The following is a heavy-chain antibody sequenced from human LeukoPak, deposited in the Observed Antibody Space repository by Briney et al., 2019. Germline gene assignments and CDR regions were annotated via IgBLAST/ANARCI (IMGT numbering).Heavy chain of an antibody. CDR2: INPNSGGT. Sequence: AASAKVSCKASGYTFTGYYMHWVRQAPGQGLEWMGWINPNSGGTDYAQKFQGRVTMTRDTSISTAYMEVSRLRSDDTAVYYCARDYYDSSGYSRFDPWGQGTLVTVSS. D-gene: IGHD3-22*01. CDR1: GYTFTGYY. V-gene: IGHV1-2*02. J-gene: IGHJ5*02. CDR3: ARDYYDSSGYSRFDP.